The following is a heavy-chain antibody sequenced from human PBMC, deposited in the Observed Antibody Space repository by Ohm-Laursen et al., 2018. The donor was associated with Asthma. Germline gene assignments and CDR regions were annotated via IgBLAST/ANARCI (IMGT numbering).Heavy chain of an antibody. Sequence: SSVKVSCKASGYTFSSFHMNWVRQAPGQGLEWMGGIIPIFGTANYAQKFQGRVTITADESTSTAYMELSSLRSEDTAVYYCARAYTNYYDPLDYYYGMDVWGQGTTVTVSS. CDR2: IIPIFGTA. J-gene: IGHJ6*02. CDR3: ARAYTNYYDPLDYYYGMDV. D-gene: IGHD3-22*01. CDR1: GYTFSSFH. V-gene: IGHV1-69*01.